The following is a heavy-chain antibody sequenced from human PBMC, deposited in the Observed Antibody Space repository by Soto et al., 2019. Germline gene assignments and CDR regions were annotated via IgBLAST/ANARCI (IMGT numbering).Heavy chain of an antibody. CDR1: GGSFSGYY. CDR2: INHSGST. V-gene: IGHV4-34*01. CDR3: ARGRGRYYGSGVGFDP. Sequence: PSETLSLTCAVYGGSFSGYYWSWIRQPPGKGLEWIGEINHSGSTNYNPSLKSRVTISVDTSKNQFSLKLSSVTAADTAVYYCARGRGRYYGSGVGFDPWGQGTLVTVSS. J-gene: IGHJ5*02. D-gene: IGHD3-10*01.